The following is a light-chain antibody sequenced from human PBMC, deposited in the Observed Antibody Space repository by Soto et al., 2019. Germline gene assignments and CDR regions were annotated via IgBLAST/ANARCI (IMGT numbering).Light chain of an antibody. J-gene: IGLJ1*01. CDR3: SSYTSSSTLYV. CDR2: DVS. CDR1: SSDVGSYNY. Sequence: QSALTQPASVSGSPGQSITISCTGTSSDVGSYNYVSWYQQHPGKAPKLMIYDVSNRPSGVSDRFSGSKSGNTASLTISGLQEADEADYYFSSYTSSSTLYVFGTGTKVTVL. V-gene: IGLV2-14*01.